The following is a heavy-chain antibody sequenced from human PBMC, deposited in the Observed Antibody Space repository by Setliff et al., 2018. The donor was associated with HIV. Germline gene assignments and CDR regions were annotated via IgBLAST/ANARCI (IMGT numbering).Heavy chain of an antibody. CDR3: ARGHYSSSSG. Sequence: LRLSCAASGFTFTNYAMSWVRQAPGKGLEWVSSVDTSGGDTYFADSVKGRFTLSRDNSKNTLYLQMNSLRAEDTAVYYCARGHYSSSSGWGQGALVTVSS. V-gene: IGHV3-23*01. CDR2: VDTSGGDT. J-gene: IGHJ4*02. D-gene: IGHD6-6*01. CDR1: GFTFTNYA.